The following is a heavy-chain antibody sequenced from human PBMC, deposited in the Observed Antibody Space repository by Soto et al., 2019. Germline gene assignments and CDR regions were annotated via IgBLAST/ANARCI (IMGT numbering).Heavy chain of an antibody. J-gene: IGHJ6*02. CDR2: INHSGST. CDR3: ARGRYQLLFYYYYYGMDV. D-gene: IGHD2-2*01. V-gene: IGHV4-34*01. CDR1: GGSFSGYY. Sequence: TRFLTCAVYGGSFSGYYWSWIRQPPGKGLEWIGEINHSGSTNYNPSLKSLVTISVDTSKNQFSLKLSSVTAADTDVYYCARGRYQLLFYYYYYGMDVWGQGPTVTV.